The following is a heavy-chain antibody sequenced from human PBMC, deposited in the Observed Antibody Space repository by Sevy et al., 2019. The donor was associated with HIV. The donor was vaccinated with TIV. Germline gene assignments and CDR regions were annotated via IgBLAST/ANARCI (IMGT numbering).Heavy chain of an antibody. CDR3: ARDRTVAVAGTSDYYYYMDV. D-gene: IGHD6-19*01. CDR1: GFTFSSYS. V-gene: IGHV3-21*01. CDR2: ISSSSSYI. J-gene: IGHJ6*03. Sequence: GGSLRLSCAASGFTFSSYSMTWVRQAPGKGLEWVSSISSSSSYIYYADSVKGRFTISRDNAKNSLYLQMNSLRAEDTAVYYCARDRTVAVAGTSDYYYYMDVWGKGTTVTVSS.